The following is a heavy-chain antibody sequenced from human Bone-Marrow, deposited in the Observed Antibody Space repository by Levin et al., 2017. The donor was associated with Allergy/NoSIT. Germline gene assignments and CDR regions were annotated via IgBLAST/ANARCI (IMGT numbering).Heavy chain of an antibody. J-gene: IGHJ3*02. CDR1: GFTFSTYT. Sequence: PGESLKISCEASGFTFSTYTMNWVRQAPGKGLEWVSSISPTSSFRNYADSMKGRFTISRDNAKNSLYLQINSLRAEDTALYYCARDKPTAEGAFDIWGQGTMVTVSS. CDR3: ARDKPTAEGAFDI. CDR2: ISPTSSFR. V-gene: IGHV3-21*01.